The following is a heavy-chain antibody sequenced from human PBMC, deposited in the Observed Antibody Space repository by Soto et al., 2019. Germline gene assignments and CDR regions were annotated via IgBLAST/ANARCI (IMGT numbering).Heavy chain of an antibody. Sequence: SQTLSLTCAISGDSVSSNSAAWNWIRQSPSRGLEWLGRTYYRSKWYNDYAVSVKSRITINPDTSKNQFSLQLNSVTPEDTAVYYCARGEESLHYYYYYYMDVWGKGTTVTVSS. CDR3: ARGEESLHYYYYYYMDV. V-gene: IGHV6-1*01. CDR2: TYYRSKWYN. CDR1: GDSVSSNSAA. J-gene: IGHJ6*03.